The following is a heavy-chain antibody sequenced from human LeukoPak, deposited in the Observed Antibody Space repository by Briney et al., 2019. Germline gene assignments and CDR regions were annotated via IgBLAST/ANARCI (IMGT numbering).Heavy chain of an antibody. CDR2: INPNSGGT. D-gene: IGHD3-22*01. Sequence: GASVKVSSTASGYTFTGYYMHWVRQAPGQGLEWMGRINPNSGGTNYAQKFQGRVTMTRDTSISTAYMELSGLRSDDTAVYYCARVAVNNYYDSSGYLAFDIWGQGTMVTVSS. J-gene: IGHJ3*02. V-gene: IGHV1-2*06. CDR1: GYTFTGYY. CDR3: ARVAVNNYYDSSGYLAFDI.